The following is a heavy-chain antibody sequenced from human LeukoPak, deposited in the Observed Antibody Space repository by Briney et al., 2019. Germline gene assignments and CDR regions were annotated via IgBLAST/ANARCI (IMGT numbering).Heavy chain of an antibody. Sequence: GGSLRLSCVASGFPFSDYAMNWVRQAPGKGLEWVSTISGTDGGTYYADSVKGRFTISGDSSKNTIYLQMNHLRAEDTAIYYCAKDSHDGDYKIEFDPWGQGTLVTVS. D-gene: IGHD4-17*01. J-gene: IGHJ5*02. CDR3: AKDSHDGDYKIEFDP. CDR1: GFPFSDYA. CDR2: ISGTDGGT. V-gene: IGHV3-23*01.